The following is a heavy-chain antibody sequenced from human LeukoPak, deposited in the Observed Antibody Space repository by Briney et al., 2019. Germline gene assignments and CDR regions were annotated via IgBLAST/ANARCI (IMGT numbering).Heavy chain of an antibody. CDR1: GYSISSGYY. CDR3: ARDLGIAARPDY. D-gene: IGHD6-6*01. Sequence: SETLSLTCTVSGYSISSGYYWGWIRQPPGKGLEWIGSIYHSGSTYYNPSLKSRVTISVDTSKNQFSLKLSSVTAADTAVYYCARDLGIAARPDYWGQGTLITVSS. CDR2: IYHSGST. V-gene: IGHV4-38-2*02. J-gene: IGHJ4*02.